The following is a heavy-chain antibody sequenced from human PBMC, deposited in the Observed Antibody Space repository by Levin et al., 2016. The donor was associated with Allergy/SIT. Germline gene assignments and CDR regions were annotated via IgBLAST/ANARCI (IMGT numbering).Heavy chain of an antibody. Sequence: SCKASGFTFSSYWMSWVRQAPGKGLEWVANIKQDGSEKYYVDSVKGRFTISRDNAKNSLYLQMNSLRAEDTAVYYCAREVYTAMVFDYWGQGTLVTVSS. CDR2: IKQDGSEK. CDR1: GFTFSSYW. D-gene: IGHD5-18*01. CDR3: AREVYTAMVFDY. V-gene: IGHV3-7*03. J-gene: IGHJ4*02.